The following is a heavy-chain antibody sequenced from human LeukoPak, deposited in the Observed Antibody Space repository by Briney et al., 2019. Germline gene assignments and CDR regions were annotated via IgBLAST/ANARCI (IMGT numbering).Heavy chain of an antibody. CDR3: AELGITMIGGV. Sequence: GGSLRLSCAASGFTFSNEMNWVRQAPGKGLEWVSYISSSGSTIYYTDSVKGRFTISRDNAKNSLYLQMNSLRAEDTAVYYCAELGITMIGGVWGKGTTVTISS. D-gene: IGHD3-10*02. V-gene: IGHV3-48*03. CDR1: GFTFSNE. CDR2: ISSSGSTI. J-gene: IGHJ6*04.